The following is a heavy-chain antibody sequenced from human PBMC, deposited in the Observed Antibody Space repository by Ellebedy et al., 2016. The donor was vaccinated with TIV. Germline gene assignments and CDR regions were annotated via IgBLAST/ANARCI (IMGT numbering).Heavy chain of an antibody. V-gene: IGHV1-2*02. J-gene: IGHJ4*02. CDR3: ARGGTFGGY. Sequence: AASVKVSCKASGYTLSDYYMHWVRQAPGQGLEYMGWINPNNGNTNYAERFQGRISMTRDTSISTVYMELSRLTSDDTAVYYCARGGTFGGYWGRGTLVTVSS. D-gene: IGHD2/OR15-2a*01. CDR2: INPNNGNT. CDR1: GYTLSDYY.